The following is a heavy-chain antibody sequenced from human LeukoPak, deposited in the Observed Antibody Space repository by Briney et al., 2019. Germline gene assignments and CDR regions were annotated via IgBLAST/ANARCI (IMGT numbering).Heavy chain of an antibody. V-gene: IGHV3-30*18. CDR2: ISYDGSNK. CDR1: GFTFSSNG. D-gene: IGHD3-22*01. J-gene: IGHJ4*02. CDR3: AKGATYYYDSSGYEIDY. Sequence: GGSLRLSCAASGFTFSSNGMHWVRQAPGKGLEWVAVISYDGSNKYYADSVKGRFTISRDNSKNTLYLQMNSLRAEDTAVYYCAKGATYYYDSSGYEIDYWGQGTLVTVSS.